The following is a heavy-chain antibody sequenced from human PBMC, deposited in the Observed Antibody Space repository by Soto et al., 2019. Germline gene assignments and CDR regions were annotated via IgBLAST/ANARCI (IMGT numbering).Heavy chain of an antibody. CDR3: ARHFVAVVIKGWGY. CDR2: TYYNGNA. D-gene: IGHD3-10*01. J-gene: IGHJ4*02. Sequence: PSETLSLTSNVSGGYIDRSNYYWDWLRQPPGKGLEWIGTTYYNGNAYYNPSLRSRVPMSVDTSKNQFSLKLISVTAADTAVYYCARHFVAVVIKGWGYWGQGKLVTVPQ. V-gene: IGHV4-39*01. CDR1: GGYIDRSNYY.